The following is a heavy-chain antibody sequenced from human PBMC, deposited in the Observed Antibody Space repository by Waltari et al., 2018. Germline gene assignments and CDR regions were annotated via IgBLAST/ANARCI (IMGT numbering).Heavy chain of an antibody. CDR2: IYYSGST. J-gene: IGHJ2*01. CDR3: ARDGRKNWYFDL. D-gene: IGHD1-26*01. V-gene: IGHV4-39*07. Sequence: QLQLQESGPGLVKPSETLSLTCTVSGGSISSSSYYWGWIRQPPGKGLEWIGSIYYSGSTYYNPSLKSRVTISVDTSKNQFSLKLSSVTAADTAVYYCARDGRKNWYFDLWGRGTLVTVSS. CDR1: GGSISSSSYY.